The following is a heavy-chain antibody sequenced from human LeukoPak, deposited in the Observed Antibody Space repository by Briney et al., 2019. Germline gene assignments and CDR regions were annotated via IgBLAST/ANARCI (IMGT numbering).Heavy chain of an antibody. CDR2: IYYSGST. D-gene: IGHD3-3*01. CDR3: ARGRVTIFGVVINTYFGY. V-gene: IGHV4-39*01. J-gene: IGHJ4*02. CDR1: GGSISSSSYY. Sequence: SETLSLTCTVSGGSISSSSYYWGWIRQPPGKGLEWIGSIYYSGSTYYNPSLKSRVTISVDTSKNQFSLKLSSVTAADTAVYYCARGRVTIFGVVINTYFGYWGQGTLVTVSS.